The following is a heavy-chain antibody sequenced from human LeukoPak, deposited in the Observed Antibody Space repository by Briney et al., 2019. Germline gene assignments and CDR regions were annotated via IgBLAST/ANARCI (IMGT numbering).Heavy chain of an antibody. CDR2: IIPIFGTA. V-gene: IGHV1-69*05. CDR1: GGTFSSYA. D-gene: IGHD2-2*01. CDR3: ARASRSVVVPAAIEDYYYYMDV. Sequence: GASVKVSCKASGGTFSSYAISWVRQAPGQGLEWMGGIIPIFGTANYTQKCQGRVTITTDESTSTAYMELSSLRSEDTAVYYCARASRSVVVPAAIEDYYYYMDVWGKGTTVTVSS. J-gene: IGHJ6*03.